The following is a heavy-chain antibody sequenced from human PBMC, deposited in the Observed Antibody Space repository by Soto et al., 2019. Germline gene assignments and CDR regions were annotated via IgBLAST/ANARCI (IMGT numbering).Heavy chain of an antibody. V-gene: IGHV3-74*01. D-gene: IGHD2-2*01. CDR3: ARGPRGLYHHDY. CDR2: INMDGSST. CDR1: GFTFSGDW. Sequence: PGGSLRLSCAASGFTFSGDWMHWVRQAAGKGLVWVSRINMDGSSTNYADSVKGRFTISRDNAKNTLYLQMNSLRVDDTAVYYCARGPRGLYHHDYWGQGVLVTVSS. J-gene: IGHJ4*02.